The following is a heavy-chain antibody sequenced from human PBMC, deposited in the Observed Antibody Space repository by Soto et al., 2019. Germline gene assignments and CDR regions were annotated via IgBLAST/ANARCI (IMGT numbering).Heavy chain of an antibody. V-gene: IGHV3-33*01. CDR2: IWYDGSNK. D-gene: IGHD6-13*01. Sequence: GGSLRLSCAASGFTFSSYGMHWVRQAPGKGLEWVAVIWYDGSNKYYADSVKGRFTISRDNSKNTLYLQMNSLRAEDTAVYYCAREFSSSWWLAFDIWGQGTMVTVSS. J-gene: IGHJ3*02. CDR3: AREFSSSWWLAFDI. CDR1: GFTFSSYG.